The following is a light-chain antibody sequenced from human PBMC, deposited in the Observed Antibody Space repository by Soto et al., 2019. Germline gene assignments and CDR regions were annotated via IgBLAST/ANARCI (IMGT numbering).Light chain of an antibody. V-gene: IGKV1-39*01. CDR2: AAS. CDR3: KQSLSAPST. J-gene: IGKJ3*01. Sequence: DIQMTQSPSSLSASVGDRVTITFRASQIISNHLNWYQPTPGKAPKILIYAASTLQVGVPSRFPGSGSDTDFTLTINSIQPEDFATYFCKQSLSAPSTFGTGTKVDL. CDR1: QIISNH.